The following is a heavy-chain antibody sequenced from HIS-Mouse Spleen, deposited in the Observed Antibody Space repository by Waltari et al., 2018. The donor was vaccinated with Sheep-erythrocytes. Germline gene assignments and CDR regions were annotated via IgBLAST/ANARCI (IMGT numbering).Heavy chain of an antibody. CDR1: GFTFSSYS. Sequence: EVQLVESGGGLVKPGGSLRLSCAASGFTFSSYSMNWVRQAPGKGLGWVTSISSSSSYIYYADSVKGRFTISRDNAKNSLYLQMNSLRAEDTAVYYCARDRSNYFDYWGQGTLVTVSS. D-gene: IGHD3-10*01. V-gene: IGHV3-21*01. CDR3: ARDRSNYFDY. CDR2: ISSSSSYI. J-gene: IGHJ4*02.